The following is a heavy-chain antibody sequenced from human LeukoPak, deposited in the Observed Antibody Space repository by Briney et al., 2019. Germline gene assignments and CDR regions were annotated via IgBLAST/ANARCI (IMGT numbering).Heavy chain of an antibody. V-gene: IGHV3-30-3*01. CDR2: ISYDGSNK. J-gene: IGHJ3*02. D-gene: IGHD1-26*01. CDR1: GFTFSSYA. Sequence: PGGSLRLSCAASGFTFSSYAMHWVRQAPGKGLEWVAVISYDGSNKYYADSVKGRFTISRDNSKNTLYLQMNSLRAEDTAVYYCARDRGELLDAFDIWGQGTMVTVSS. CDR3: ARDRGELLDAFDI.